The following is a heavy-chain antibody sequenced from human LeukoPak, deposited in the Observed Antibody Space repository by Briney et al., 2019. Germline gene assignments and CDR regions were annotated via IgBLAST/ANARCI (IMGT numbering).Heavy chain of an antibody. CDR3: ARTYDY. J-gene: IGHJ4*02. CDR2: IYYRGST. V-gene: IGHV4-61*01. CDR1: GGSVSSGSYY. Sequence: SETLSLTCTVSGGSVSSGSYYWSWIRQPPGKGLEWIGYIYYRGSTNYNPSLKSRVTISVDTSKNQFSLKLSSVTAADTAVYYCARTYDYWGQGTLVTVSS.